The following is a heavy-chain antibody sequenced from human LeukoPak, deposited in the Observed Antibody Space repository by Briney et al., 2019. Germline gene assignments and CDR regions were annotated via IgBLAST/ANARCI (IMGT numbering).Heavy chain of an antibody. V-gene: IGHV3-23*01. Sequence: PGGCLRLSCAASGFTFSSYAMSWVRQAPGKGLEWVSAISGSGGSTYYADSVKGRFTISRDNAKNSLYLQMNSLRAEDTAVYYCAILEQQPLAIDYWGQGTLVTVSS. CDR1: GFTFSSYA. CDR2: ISGSGGST. D-gene: IGHD6-13*01. J-gene: IGHJ4*02. CDR3: AILEQQPLAIDY.